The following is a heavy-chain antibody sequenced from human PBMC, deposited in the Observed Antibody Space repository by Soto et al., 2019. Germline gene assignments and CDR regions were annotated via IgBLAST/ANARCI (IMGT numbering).Heavy chain of an antibody. Sequence: GGSLRLCCAVSGFIFSNYPMSWVRQAPGKGLEWVSSVSPSGSNTYYGDSVKGRFTMSRDNSENRLHLQMDSLRAEDTAVYFCARRDSSGWYSLDYWGQGTLVTVSS. D-gene: IGHD6-19*01. V-gene: IGHV3-23*01. CDR1: GFIFSNYP. CDR3: ARRDSSGWYSLDY. J-gene: IGHJ4*01. CDR2: VSPSGSNT.